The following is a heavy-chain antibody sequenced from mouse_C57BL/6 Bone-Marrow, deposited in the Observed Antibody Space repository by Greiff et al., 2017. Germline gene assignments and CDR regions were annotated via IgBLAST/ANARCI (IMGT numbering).Heavy chain of an antibody. Sequence: EVQLMESGGGLVQPGGSLKLSCAASGFTFSDYGMAWVRQAPRKGPEWVAFISNLAYSIYYADTVTGRFTISRENAKNTLYLEMSSLRSEDTAMYYCARQAYKGFFDYWGQGTTLTVSS. V-gene: IGHV5-15*01. CDR3: ARQAYKGFFDY. CDR1: GFTFSDYG. J-gene: IGHJ2*01. D-gene: IGHD2-10*01. CDR2: ISNLAYSI.